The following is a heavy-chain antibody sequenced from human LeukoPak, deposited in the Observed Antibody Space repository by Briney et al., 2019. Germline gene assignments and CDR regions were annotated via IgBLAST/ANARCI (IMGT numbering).Heavy chain of an antibody. CDR3: AGGVWGSYRSPFDY. Sequence: PGGSLRLSYAASGFTVSSNYMSWVRQAPGKGLEWVSVTYSGGSTYYADSVKGRFTISRDNSKNTLYLQMNSLGAEDTAVYYCAGGVWGSYRSPFDYWGQGTLVTVSS. D-gene: IGHD3-16*02. CDR1: GFTVSSNY. V-gene: IGHV3-53*01. J-gene: IGHJ4*02. CDR2: TYSGGST.